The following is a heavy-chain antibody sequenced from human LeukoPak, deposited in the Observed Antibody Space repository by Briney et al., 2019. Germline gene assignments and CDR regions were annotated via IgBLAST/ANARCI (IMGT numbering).Heavy chain of an antibody. D-gene: IGHD5-12*01. V-gene: IGHV3-30*18. Sequence: GGSLRLSCAASGFTFSSYGMHWVRQAPGKGLEWVAVISYDGSNKYYADSVKGRLTISRDNSKNTLYLQMNSLRAEDTAVYYCAKAPRDIVATVFFDYWGQGTLVTVS. CDR3: AKAPRDIVATVFFDY. J-gene: IGHJ4*02. CDR1: GFTFSSYG. CDR2: ISYDGSNK.